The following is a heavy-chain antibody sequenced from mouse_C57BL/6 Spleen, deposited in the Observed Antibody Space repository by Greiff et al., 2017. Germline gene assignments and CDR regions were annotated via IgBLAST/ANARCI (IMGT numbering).Heavy chain of an antibody. D-gene: IGHD1-1*01. CDR2: IDPENGDT. V-gene: IGHV14-4*01. CDR1: GFNIKDDY. J-gene: IGHJ2*01. CDR3: TTGDYYGSSRDFDY. Sequence: EVQLQQSGAELVRPGASVKLSCTASGFNIKDDYMHWVKQRPEQGLEWIGWIDPENGDTEYASKFQGKATITADTSSNTAYLQLSSLTSEDTAVYYCTTGDYYGSSRDFDYWGQSTTLTVSS.